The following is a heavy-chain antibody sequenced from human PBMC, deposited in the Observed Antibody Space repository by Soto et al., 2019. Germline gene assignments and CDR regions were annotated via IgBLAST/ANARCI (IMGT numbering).Heavy chain of an antibody. Sequence: QVQLVQSGAEVKKPGASVKVSCKASGYTFTSYGISWVRQAPGQGREWMGWISAYNGNTNYALKLQGRVTMTTDTSTSTAYMELRSLRSDDTAVYYCARDFGGRFLEWSNFDYWGQGTLVTVSS. CDR3: ARDFGGRFLEWSNFDY. CDR1: GYTFTSYG. CDR2: ISAYNGNT. D-gene: IGHD3-3*01. J-gene: IGHJ4*02. V-gene: IGHV1-18*01.